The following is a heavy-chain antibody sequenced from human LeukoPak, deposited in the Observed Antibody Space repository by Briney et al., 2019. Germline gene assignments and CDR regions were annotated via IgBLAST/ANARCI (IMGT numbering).Heavy chain of an antibody. CDR3: AKESPSAGLEY. D-gene: IGHD3-3*01. CDR2: FYNTGYT. J-gene: IGHJ4*02. V-gene: IGHV3-53*01. Sequence: PGGSLRLSYAASGFTVSDNSMTWVRQAPGKGLEWVSVFYNTGYTYYADSVKGRFTISRDHSKNTLYPQMNTLRAEDTAVYYCAKESPSAGLEYWGQGTLVTVSS. CDR1: GFTVSDNS.